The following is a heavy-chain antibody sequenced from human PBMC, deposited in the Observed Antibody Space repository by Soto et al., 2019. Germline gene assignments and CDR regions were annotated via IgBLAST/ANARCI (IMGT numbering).Heavy chain of an antibody. D-gene: IGHD3-16*01. CDR2: IWYDGSKQ. J-gene: IGHJ3*01. Sequence: RVGSLRLSCAASGFIFSNYGFHWVRQAPGNGLEWVAAIWYDGSKQNYADSVKGRFTISRDDSKNTLYLQMNGLRAEDTAVYYCARDISYGSLVWGQGTMVT. CDR3: ARDISYGSLV. CDR1: GFIFSNYG. V-gene: IGHV3-33*01.